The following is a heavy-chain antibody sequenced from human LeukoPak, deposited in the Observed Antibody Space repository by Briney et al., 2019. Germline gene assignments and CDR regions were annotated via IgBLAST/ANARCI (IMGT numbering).Heavy chain of an antibody. Sequence: PSETLSLTCTVSGGSISSNYWSWIRQPPGKGLEWIGYVHYTGSTNYNPSLKSRVSISVDTSKNKFPLKLNSVTAADTAVYYCAGGPQWLAFEYWGQGTLVTVSS. J-gene: IGHJ4*02. CDR2: VHYTGST. CDR3: AGGPQWLAFEY. D-gene: IGHD6-19*01. V-gene: IGHV4-59*08. CDR1: GGSISSNY.